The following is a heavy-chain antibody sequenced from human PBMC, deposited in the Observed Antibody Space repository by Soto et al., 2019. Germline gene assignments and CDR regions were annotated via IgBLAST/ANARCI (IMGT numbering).Heavy chain of an antibody. Sequence: PGGSLRLACAATGVTFSGYAMTWVRQAPGKGLEWVSAVTANGGSTYSADSVKGRFTISRDNSKNTLFLQMNSLRAEDTAVYYCASLGVGDWANYYYYYGMDVWGQGTTVTVSS. V-gene: IGHV3-23*01. CDR2: VTANGGST. CDR1: GVTFSGYA. D-gene: IGHD2-21*02. J-gene: IGHJ6*02. CDR3: ASLGVGDWANYYYYYGMDV.